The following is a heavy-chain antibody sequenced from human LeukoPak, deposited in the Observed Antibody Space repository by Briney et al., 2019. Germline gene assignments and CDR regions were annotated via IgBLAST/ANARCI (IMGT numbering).Heavy chain of an antibody. D-gene: IGHD1-1*01. CDR1: GGSISSSSYY. CDR3: ARDRGTWNDDGFDY. Sequence: PWETLSLTCTVSGGSISSSSYYWGWIRQPPGKGLEWIGSIYYSGSTYYNPSLKSRVTISVDTSKNQFSLKLSSVTAADTAVYYCARDRGTWNDDGFDYWGQGTLVTVSS. CDR2: IYYSGST. V-gene: IGHV4-39*07. J-gene: IGHJ4*02.